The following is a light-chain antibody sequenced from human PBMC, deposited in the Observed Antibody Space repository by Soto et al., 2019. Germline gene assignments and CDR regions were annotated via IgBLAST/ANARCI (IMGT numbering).Light chain of an antibody. Sequence: DLVMTQSPLSLPVTPGEPASISCRSSQSLLHSNGYNYLDWYLQKPGQSPQLLIYMGSNRASGVPDRFSGSGSGTDFTLKISRVEAEDVGVYYWMQALQSPWTFVQGTKVEIK. J-gene: IGKJ1*01. CDR1: QSLLHSNGYNY. CDR2: MGS. V-gene: IGKV2-28*01. CDR3: MQALQSPWT.